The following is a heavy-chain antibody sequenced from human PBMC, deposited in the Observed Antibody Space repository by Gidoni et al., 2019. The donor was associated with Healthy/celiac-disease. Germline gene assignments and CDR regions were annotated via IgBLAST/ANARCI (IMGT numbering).Heavy chain of an antibody. D-gene: IGHD3-22*01. CDR1: GFTFSDYY. Sequence: QVQLVESGGGLVKPGGSLRLSCAASGFTFSDYYMSWIRQAPGKGLEWVSYISSSSSYTNDADSVKGRFTISRDNAKNSLYLQMNSLRAEDTAVYYCARLSSGSEWVAFDIWGQGTMVTVSS. V-gene: IGHV3-11*06. CDR2: ISSSSSYT. J-gene: IGHJ3*02. CDR3: ARLSSGSEWVAFDI.